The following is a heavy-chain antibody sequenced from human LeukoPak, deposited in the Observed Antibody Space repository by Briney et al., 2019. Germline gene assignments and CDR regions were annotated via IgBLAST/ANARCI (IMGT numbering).Heavy chain of an antibody. CDR1: GFTFSSYA. D-gene: IGHD2-2*01. CDR3: ARGSDIVVVPAAERAHDAFDI. Sequence: GGSLRLSCAASGFTFSSYAMSRVRQAPGKGLEWVSPISGSTSSTYYADSVKGRFTISRDNSKNTLYLQMNSLRAEDTAVYYCARGSDIVVVPAAERAHDAFDIWGQGTMVTVSS. V-gene: IGHV3-23*01. CDR2: ISGSTSST. J-gene: IGHJ3*02.